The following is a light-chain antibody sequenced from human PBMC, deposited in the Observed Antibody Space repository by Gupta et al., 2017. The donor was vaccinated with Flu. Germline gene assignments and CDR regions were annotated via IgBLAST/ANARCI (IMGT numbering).Light chain of an antibody. J-gene: IGKJ5*01. CDR3: QQFYSTSIT. CDR1: QSVLYNSDNKNY. CDR2: WAS. V-gene: IGKV4-1*01. Sequence: DIVMTQSPDSLAVSLGERATINCKSSQSVLYNSDNKNYLAWYQQKPGQPPKMLIYWASTRESGVPDRFSGSGSGTDFTLTISSLQAEDVAVYYCQQFYSTSITCGQGTRLDIK.